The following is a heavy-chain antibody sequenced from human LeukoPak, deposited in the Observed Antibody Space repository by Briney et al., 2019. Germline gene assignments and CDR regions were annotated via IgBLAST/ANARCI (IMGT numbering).Heavy chain of an antibody. Sequence: GGSLRLSCAASGFTFSKYWMTWVRQAPGKGLEWVANIKQDGSEKNYVDSVTGRFTISRDNAKNTLYLQMNSLRAEDTAVYYCAKTDSSGYYAQIDYWGQGTLVTVSS. CDR3: AKTDSSGYYAQIDY. CDR1: GFTFSKYW. D-gene: IGHD3-22*01. V-gene: IGHV3-7*01. J-gene: IGHJ4*02. CDR2: IKQDGSEK.